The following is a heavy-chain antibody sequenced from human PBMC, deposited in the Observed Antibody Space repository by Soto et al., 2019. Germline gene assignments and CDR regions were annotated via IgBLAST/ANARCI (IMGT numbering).Heavy chain of an antibody. CDR3: AREILYSSSWYRVDKWFDP. CDR2: IYYSGST. V-gene: IGHV4-31*03. D-gene: IGHD6-13*01. J-gene: IGHJ5*02. CDR1: GGSISSGGYY. Sequence: SETLSLTCTVSGGSISSGGYYWSWIRQHPGKGLEWIGYIYYSGSTYYNPSLKSRVTISVDTSKNQFSLKLSSVTAADTAVYYCAREILYSSSWYRVDKWFDPWGQGTLVTVSS.